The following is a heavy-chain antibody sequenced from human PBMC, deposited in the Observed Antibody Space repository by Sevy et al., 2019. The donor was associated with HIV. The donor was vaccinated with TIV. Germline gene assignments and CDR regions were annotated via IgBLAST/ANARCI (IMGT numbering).Heavy chain of an antibody. V-gene: IGHV1-2*02. Sequence: ASVKVSCKASGYTFTGYYMHWVRQAPGQGLEWMGWINPNSGGTNYAQKFQGRVTMNRDTSISTAYMELSRLRSDDTAVYYCARAWGQWLVAEYFQHWGQGTLVTVSS. CDR2: INPNSGGT. CDR3: ARAWGQWLVAEYFQH. D-gene: IGHD6-19*01. CDR1: GYTFTGYY. J-gene: IGHJ1*01.